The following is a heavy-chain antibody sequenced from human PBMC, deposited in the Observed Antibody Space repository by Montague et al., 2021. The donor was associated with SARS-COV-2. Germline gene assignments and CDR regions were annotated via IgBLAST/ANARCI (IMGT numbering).Heavy chain of an antibody. Sequence: SETLSLTCTVSGGSISNYYWTWIRQPPGQGLELIGRVYTCVSTTYNPSXXIRVPMSVYTSKNQFSLTVTSVAAADTAISYCASETGYSSGWHYYYVLDVWGQGITVTVSS. CDR3: ASETGYSSGWHYYYVLDV. J-gene: IGHJ6*02. CDR2: VYTCVST. V-gene: IGHV4-4*07. CDR1: GGSISNYY. D-gene: IGHD6-19*01.